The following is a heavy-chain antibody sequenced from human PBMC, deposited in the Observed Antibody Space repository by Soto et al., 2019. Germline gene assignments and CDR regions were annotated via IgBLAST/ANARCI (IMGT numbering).Heavy chain of an antibody. D-gene: IGHD6-19*01. CDR3: AREPVAGIWFDP. CDR2: INSYNGNT. CDR1: GYTFTIYG. Sequence: ASVKVPSKASGYTFTIYGISWVRQAPGQGLEWMGWINSYNGNTNYAQKLQGRVTMTTDTSTSTAYMELRSLRSDDTAVYYCAREPVAGIWFDPWGQGTLVTVSS. V-gene: IGHV1-18*01. J-gene: IGHJ5*02.